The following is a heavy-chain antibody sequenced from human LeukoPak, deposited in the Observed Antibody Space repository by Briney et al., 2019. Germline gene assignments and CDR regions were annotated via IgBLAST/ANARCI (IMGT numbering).Heavy chain of an antibody. CDR1: GLTFSTYA. Sequence: PGGSLRLSCADSGLTFSTYAMSWVRQAPGKGLEWVSGISGSGASTYYADSVKGRFTISRDNSKNTLYLQMNSLRAEDTAVYYCATWSSGWQFDYWGQGTLVSVSS. CDR2: ISGSGAST. J-gene: IGHJ4*02. CDR3: ATWSSGWQFDY. D-gene: IGHD6-19*01. V-gene: IGHV3-23*01.